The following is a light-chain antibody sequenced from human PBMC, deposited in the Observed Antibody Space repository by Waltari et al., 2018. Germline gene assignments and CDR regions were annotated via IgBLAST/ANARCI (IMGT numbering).Light chain of an antibody. CDR1: SSDVGGYNY. V-gene: IGLV2-11*01. CDR2: DVS. Sequence: QSALTQPRSVSGSPGQSVTISCTGTSSDVGGYNYVSWYQQHPGKAPKLMIYDVSKRPSGVPDCFSGSKSGNTASLTISGLQAEYEADYYCCSYAGSYTHVVFGGGTKLTVL. CDR3: CSYAGSYTHVV. J-gene: IGLJ2*01.